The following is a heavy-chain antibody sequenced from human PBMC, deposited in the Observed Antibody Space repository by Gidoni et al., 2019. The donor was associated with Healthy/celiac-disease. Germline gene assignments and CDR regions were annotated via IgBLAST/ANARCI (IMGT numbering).Heavy chain of an antibody. Sequence: QLQLQESGPGLVKPSETLSLTCTVSGGSISSRSYYWGWIRQPPGKGLEWIGSIYYSGSTYYNPSLKSRVTISVDTSKNQFSLKLSSVTAADTAVYYCARLNRGDWLLRYYYYMDVWGKGTTVTVSS. CDR1: GGSISSRSYY. V-gene: IGHV4-39*01. CDR2: IYYSGST. D-gene: IGHD3-9*01. J-gene: IGHJ6*03. CDR3: ARLNRGDWLLRYYYYMDV.